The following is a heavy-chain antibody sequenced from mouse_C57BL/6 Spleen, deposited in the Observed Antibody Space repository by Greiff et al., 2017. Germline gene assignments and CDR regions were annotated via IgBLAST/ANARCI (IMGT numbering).Heavy chain of an antibody. J-gene: IGHJ4*01. Sequence: EVMLVESGGDLVKPGGSLKLSCAASGFTFSSYGMSWVRQTPDKRLEWVATISSGGSYTYYPDSVKGRFTISRDNAKNTLYLQMSSLKSEDTAMYYCARPDYDGDYAMDYWGQGTSVTVSS. CDR1: GFTFSSYG. CDR3: ARPDYDGDYAMDY. D-gene: IGHD2-4*01. CDR2: ISSGGSYT. V-gene: IGHV5-6*01.